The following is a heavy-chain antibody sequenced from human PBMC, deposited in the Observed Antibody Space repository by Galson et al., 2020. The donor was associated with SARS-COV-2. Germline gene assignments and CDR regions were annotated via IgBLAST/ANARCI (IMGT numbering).Heavy chain of an antibody. D-gene: IGHD5-12*01. J-gene: IGHJ3*02. CDR2: NYGTGGTK. CDR1: GFTFSNYA. V-gene: IGHV3-23*01. CDR3: AKGRGDGGYSYINDASDI. Sequence: GESLKISCVSSGFTFSNYAMTWVRPSHGKGLECVAGNYGTGGTKSYAASVKGRFTISRDNSKNTLYLQMNTLRVEDTAVYYCAKGRGDGGYSYINDASDIWGQGTVVTVSS.